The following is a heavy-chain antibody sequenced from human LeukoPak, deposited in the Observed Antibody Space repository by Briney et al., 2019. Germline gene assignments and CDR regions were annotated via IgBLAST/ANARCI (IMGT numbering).Heavy chain of an antibody. V-gene: IGHV3-23*01. J-gene: IGHJ4*02. CDR2: IFGSGGSP. CDR1: GFTFGSHA. D-gene: IGHD5-18*01. CDR3: GKTTVGYSSGQKPAWPVDY. Sequence: PGGSLRLSCEASGFTFGSHAMYWVPQAPGKGLEWVAGIFGSGGSPHYADPVKGRFTISRDNSRNTVYLQINSLRAEDTAVYYCGKTTVGYSSGQKPAWPVDYWGQGTLVTVSS.